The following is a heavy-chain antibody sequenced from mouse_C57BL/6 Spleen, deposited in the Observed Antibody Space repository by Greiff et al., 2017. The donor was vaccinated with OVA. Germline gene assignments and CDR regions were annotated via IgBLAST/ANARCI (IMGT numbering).Heavy chain of an antibody. V-gene: IGHV1-59*01. CDR2: IDPSDSYT. Sequence: QVQLQQSGAELVRPGTSVKLSCKASGYTFTSYWMHWVKQRPGQGLEWIGVIDPSDSYTNYNQKFKGKATLTVDTSSSTAYMQLSSLTSEDSAVYYCARGTTVVAFDYWGQGTTLTVSS. J-gene: IGHJ2*01. D-gene: IGHD1-1*01. CDR1: GYTFTSYW. CDR3: ARGTTVVAFDY.